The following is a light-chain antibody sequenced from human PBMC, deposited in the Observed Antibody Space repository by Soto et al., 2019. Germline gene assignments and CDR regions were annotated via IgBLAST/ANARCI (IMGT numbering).Light chain of an antibody. J-gene: IGKJ1*01. CDR2: GAS. Sequence: EIVLTQSPGTLSLSPGERATLSCRASQSVSSSYLAWYQQKPGQAPRLLIYGASSRATGIPDRFSGSGSVTDFTLTISRLEPEAFAVYYCQQYCSSPWTFGQGTKVEIK. V-gene: IGKV3-20*01. CDR3: QQYCSSPWT. CDR1: QSVSSSY.